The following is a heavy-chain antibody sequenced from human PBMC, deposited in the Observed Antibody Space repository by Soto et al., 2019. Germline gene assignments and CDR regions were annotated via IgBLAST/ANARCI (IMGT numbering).Heavy chain of an antibody. CDR3: ARDHDTVTDDAFDI. V-gene: IGHV3-48*01. D-gene: IGHD4-17*01. J-gene: IGHJ3*02. CDR2: ISSSSSTI. CDR1: GFTFSSYS. Sequence: EVQLVESGGGLVQPGGSLRLSCAASGFTFSSYSMNWVRQAPGKGLEWVSYISSSSSTIYYAGSVKGRFTISRDNAKNSLYLQMNSLRAEDTAVYYCARDHDTVTDDAFDIWGQGTMVTVSS.